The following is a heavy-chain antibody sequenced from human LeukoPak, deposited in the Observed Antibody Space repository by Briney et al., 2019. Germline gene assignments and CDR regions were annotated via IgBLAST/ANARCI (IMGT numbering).Heavy chain of an antibody. D-gene: IGHD5-24*01. V-gene: IGHV1-2*02. CDR3: ARDSKRDGYNYIYY. CDR2: INPNSGGT. J-gene: IGHJ4*02. CDR1: GYTFTGYY. Sequence: GASVKVSCKASGYTFTGYYMHWVRQAPGQGLEWMGWINPNSGGTNYAQKFQGRVTMTRDTSISTAYMELSRLRSDDTAVYYCARDSKRDGYNYIYYWGQGTLVTVSS.